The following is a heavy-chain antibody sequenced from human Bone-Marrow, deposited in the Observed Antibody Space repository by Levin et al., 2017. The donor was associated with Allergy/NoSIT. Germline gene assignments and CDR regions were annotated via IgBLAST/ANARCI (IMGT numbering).Heavy chain of an antibody. V-gene: IGHV1-69*13. J-gene: IGHJ4*02. CDR1: GGTFSNFA. CDR3: AGASDYTSGWTSPDY. CDR2: VLPVFGTP. D-gene: IGHD6-19*01. Sequence: ASVKVSCKASGGTFSNFAISWVRQAPGQGFEWMGGVLPVFGTPKYAQKFQGRVTIIADESTTTVYMELSGLRADDTAVYFCAGASDYTSGWTSPDYWGQGTLVTVSS.